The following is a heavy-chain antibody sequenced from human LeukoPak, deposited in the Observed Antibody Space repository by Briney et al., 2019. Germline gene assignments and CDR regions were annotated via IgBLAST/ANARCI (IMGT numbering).Heavy chain of an antibody. CDR2: IYYSGST. CDR3: ARELQGYCSSTSCDYFDY. J-gene: IGHJ4*02. V-gene: IGHV4-59*11. D-gene: IGHD2-2*01. CDR1: GGSISSHY. Sequence: SETLSLTCTVSGGSISSHYWSWIRQLPGKGLEWIGYIYYSGSTNYNPSLKSRVTISVDTSKNQFSLKLSSVTAADTAVYYCARELQGYCSSTSCDYFDYWGQGTLVTVSS.